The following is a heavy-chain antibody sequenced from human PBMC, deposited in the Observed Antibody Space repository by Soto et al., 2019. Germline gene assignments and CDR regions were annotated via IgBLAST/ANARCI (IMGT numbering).Heavy chain of an antibody. Sequence: QITLKESGPTLVKPTQTLTLTCTFSGFSLSTSGVGVGWIRQPPGKALEWLALISWDDDKRYSPSLKSRLTITKDTSKNQVVLTMTNMDPVDTATYYCPHQNSGSYFSYYYGMDVWGQGTTVTVSS. V-gene: IGHV2-5*02. CDR3: PHQNSGSYFSYYYGMDV. CDR2: ISWDDDK. D-gene: IGHD1-26*01. J-gene: IGHJ6*02. CDR1: GFSLSTSGVG.